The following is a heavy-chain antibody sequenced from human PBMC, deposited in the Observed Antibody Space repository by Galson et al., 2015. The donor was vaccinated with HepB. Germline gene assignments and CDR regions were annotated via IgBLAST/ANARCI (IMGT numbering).Heavy chain of an antibody. J-gene: IGHJ4*02. D-gene: IGHD5-18*01. CDR3: ARGIGYSYGPFDY. CDR1: GYSISSGYY. CDR2: IYHSGST. Sequence: ETLSLTCTVSGYSISSGYYWGWIRQPPGKGLEWIGSIYHSGSTYYNSSLKSRVTTSVDTSKNQFSLKLSSVTAADTAVYYCARGIGYSYGPFDYWGQGTLVTVSS. V-gene: IGHV4-38-2*02.